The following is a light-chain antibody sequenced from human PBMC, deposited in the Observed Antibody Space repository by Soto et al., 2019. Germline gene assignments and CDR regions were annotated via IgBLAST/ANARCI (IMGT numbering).Light chain of an antibody. J-gene: IGKJ1*01. V-gene: IGKV1-5*03. CDR1: QSISSW. CDR2: AAS. CDR3: QQYNSYSWT. Sequence: MYHSLSTLSASKRDRVTITCRASQSISSWLAWYQQKPGKAPKLLIYAASSLESGVPSRFSGSGSGTEFTLTISSLQPDDFATYYCQQYNSYSWTFGQGSIV.